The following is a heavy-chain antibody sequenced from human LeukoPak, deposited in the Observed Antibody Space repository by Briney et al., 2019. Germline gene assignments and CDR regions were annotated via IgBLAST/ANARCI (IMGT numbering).Heavy chain of an antibody. Sequence: GGSLRLSCTAAGFTFGDYAMSWVRQAPGKGLEWVAFIRSQAYGGTTQYAASVKGRFTISRDDSKNIAYLQMNSLKTEDTGVYYCTRDLDRAEVVMRYYYYGMDVWGQGTTVTVSS. CDR3: TRDLDRAEVVMRYYYYGMDV. CDR2: IRSQAYGGTT. J-gene: IGHJ6*02. V-gene: IGHV3-49*04. CDR1: GFTFGDYA. D-gene: IGHD2-8*01.